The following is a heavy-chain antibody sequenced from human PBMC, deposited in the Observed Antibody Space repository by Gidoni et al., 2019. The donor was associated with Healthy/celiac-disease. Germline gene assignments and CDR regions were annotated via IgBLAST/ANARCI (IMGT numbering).Heavy chain of an antibody. CDR1: GGSFSGYY. Sequence: QVQLQQWGAGLLKPSETLSLTCAVYGGSFSGYYWSWIRQPPGKGLEWIGEINHSGSTNYNPSLKSRVTISVDTSKNQFSLKLSSVTAADTAVYYCARLVNRSPRHAFDIWGQGTMVTVSS. V-gene: IGHV4-34*01. CDR2: INHSGST. CDR3: ARLVNRSPRHAFDI. J-gene: IGHJ3*02. D-gene: IGHD6-13*01.